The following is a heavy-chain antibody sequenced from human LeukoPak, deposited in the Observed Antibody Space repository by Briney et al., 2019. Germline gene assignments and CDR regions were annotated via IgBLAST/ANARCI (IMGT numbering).Heavy chain of an antibody. CDR2: VNHDGSEK. J-gene: IGHJ4*02. CDR3: ARDPRIAARPLFDY. CDR1: GFTFSTYS. Sequence: GGSLRLSCAASGFTFSTYSMSWVRQAPGKGLELVANVNHDGSEKHYLDSVKGRFTISRDNAKNSLFLQMNSLRAEDTAVYYCARDPRIAARPLFDYWGQGTLVTVSA. V-gene: IGHV3-7*01. D-gene: IGHD6-6*01.